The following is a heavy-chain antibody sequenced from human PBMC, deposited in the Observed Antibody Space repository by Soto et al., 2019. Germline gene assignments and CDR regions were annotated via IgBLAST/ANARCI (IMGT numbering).Heavy chain of an antibody. J-gene: IGHJ4*02. CDR1: GYTFTSYY. Sequence: ASVKVSCKASGYTFTSYYMHWVRQAPGQGLEWMGIINPSGGSTGYAQKFQGRVTMTRDTSTSTVYMELSSLRSEDTAVYYCARVGLAAAVDYWGQGTLVTVSS. D-gene: IGHD6-13*01. V-gene: IGHV1-46*01. CDR2: INPSGGST. CDR3: ARVGLAAAVDY.